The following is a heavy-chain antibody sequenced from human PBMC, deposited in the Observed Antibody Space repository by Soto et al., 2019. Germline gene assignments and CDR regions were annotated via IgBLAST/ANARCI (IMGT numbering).Heavy chain of an antibody. D-gene: IGHD3-10*01. V-gene: IGHV1-18*01. CDR2: IATYNSNR. CDR3: ATVLRGVVNWFDP. J-gene: IGHJ5*02. CDR1: GDTFTNFG. Sequence: HLVQSGPEVKKPGASITVSCKTSGDTFTNFGLSWVRQAPGQCLEWMGWIATYNSNRNYAQKFQGRLTLTTDTSTSTAYMELKSLRYDDTAVYYCATVLRGVVNWFDPWGQGTLVTVSS.